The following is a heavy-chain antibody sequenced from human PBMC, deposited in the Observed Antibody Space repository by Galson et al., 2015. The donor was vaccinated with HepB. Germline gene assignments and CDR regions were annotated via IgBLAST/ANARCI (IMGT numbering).Heavy chain of an antibody. V-gene: IGHV2-5*02. Sequence: PALVKPTQTLTLTCTFSGFSLSISGVGVGWIRQPPGKALDWLALIYWDDDKRYNPSLKSRLAITKDTSKNQVVLTMANMDPVDTATYFCAHLNWNTYHFDYWGQGTLVTVSS. D-gene: IGHD1/OR15-1a*01. J-gene: IGHJ4*02. CDR2: IYWDDDK. CDR1: GFSLSISGVG. CDR3: AHLNWNTYHFDY.